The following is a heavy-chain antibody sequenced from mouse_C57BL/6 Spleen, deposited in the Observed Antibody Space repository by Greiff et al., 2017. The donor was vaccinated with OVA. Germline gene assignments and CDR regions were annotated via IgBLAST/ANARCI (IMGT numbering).Heavy chain of an antibody. CDR1: GFSFNTYA. Sequence: EVKLMESGGGLVQPKGSLKLSCAASGFSFNTYAMNWVRQAPGKGLEWVARIRSKSNNYATYYADSVKDRFTISRDDSESMLYLQMNNLKTEDTAMYYCVSGTGDGYPYAMDYWGQGTSVTVSS. D-gene: IGHD2-3*01. CDR2: IRSKSNNYAT. J-gene: IGHJ4*01. V-gene: IGHV10-1*01. CDR3: VSGTGDGYPYAMDY.